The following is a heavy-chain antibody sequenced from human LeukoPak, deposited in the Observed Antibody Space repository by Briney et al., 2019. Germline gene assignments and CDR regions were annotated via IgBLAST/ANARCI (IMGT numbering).Heavy chain of an antibody. CDR2: ISKSGST. V-gene: IGHV4-4*07. CDR3: AKDRDPLTRSGWPWAYFDY. D-gene: IGHD6-19*01. J-gene: IGHJ4*02. Sequence: PSETLSLTCTVSGGSISNYYWSWIRQPAGKRLEWIGRISKSGSTNYNPSLKSRVTMSVDTSRNQLSLKLSSVTAADTAVYYCAKDRDPLTRSGWPWAYFDYWGQGIMVIVSS. CDR1: GGSISNYY.